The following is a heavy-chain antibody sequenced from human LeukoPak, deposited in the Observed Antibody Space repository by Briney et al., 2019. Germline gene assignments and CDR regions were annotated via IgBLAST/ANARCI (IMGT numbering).Heavy chain of an antibody. Sequence: ASVKVSCKASGYTFTSYDINWVRQATGQGLKWMGWMTPNSGNTGYAQKFQGRVTMTTDTSTSTAYMELRSLRSDDTAVYYCARIGPLYDTDYWGQGTLVTVSS. CDR3: ARIGPLYDTDY. CDR1: GYTFTSYD. V-gene: IGHV1-8*01. D-gene: IGHD3-22*01. CDR2: MTPNSGNT. J-gene: IGHJ4*02.